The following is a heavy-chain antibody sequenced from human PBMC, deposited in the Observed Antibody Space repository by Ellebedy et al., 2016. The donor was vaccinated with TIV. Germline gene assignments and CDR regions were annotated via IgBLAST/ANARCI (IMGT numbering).Heavy chain of an antibody. CDR1: GGSINNNYYY. D-gene: IGHD5-12*01. CDR2: IHYSGST. J-gene: IGHJ4*02. Sequence: MPGGSLRLSCTVSGGSINNNYYYWGWIRQPPGEGLEWIGNIHYSGSTKYNPSLKSRITISVDTSTNQFSLKLSSVTAADTAVYYCVTVPSYGGYVFDYWGQGTLVTVTS. CDR3: VTVPSYGGYVFDY. V-gene: IGHV4-39*07.